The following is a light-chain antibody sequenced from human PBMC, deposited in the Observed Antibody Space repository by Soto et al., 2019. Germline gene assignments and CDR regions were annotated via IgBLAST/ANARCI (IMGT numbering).Light chain of an antibody. CDR1: NNDVGAYTY. CDR3: CSYAGSSTVV. V-gene: IGLV2-14*01. Sequence: QSALTQPASVSGSPGQSITISCTGTNNDVGAYTYVSWYQQHPGKAPRLIIYEVSERPSGVSNRFSGSKSGNTASLTISGLQAEDEADYYCCSYAGSSTVVFGGGTKLTVL. J-gene: IGLJ2*01. CDR2: EVS.